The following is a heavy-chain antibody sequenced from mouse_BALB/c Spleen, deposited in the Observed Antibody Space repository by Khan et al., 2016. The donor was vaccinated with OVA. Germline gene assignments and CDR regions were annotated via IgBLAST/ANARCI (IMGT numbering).Heavy chain of an antibody. J-gene: IGHJ3*01. CDR1: GFTFSTYG. CDR2: VSTGGSYT. CDR3: TRLAYYYGSEGFAD. D-gene: IGHD1-1*01. V-gene: IGHV5-6*01. Sequence: EVELVESGGDLVKPGGSLKLSCAASGFTFSTYGMSWVRQTPDKRLEWVATVSTGGSYTYYPDSVKGRFTISRDNAKNTLYLQMSGLKSEDTAMFSCTRLAYYYGSEGFADWGQGTLVTVSA.